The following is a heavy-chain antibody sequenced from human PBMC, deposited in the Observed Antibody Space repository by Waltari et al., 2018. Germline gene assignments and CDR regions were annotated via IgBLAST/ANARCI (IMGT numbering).Heavy chain of an antibody. D-gene: IGHD3-3*01. J-gene: IGHJ5*02. V-gene: IGHV4-59*01. CDR2: IYYSGST. CDR1: DGSISSYY. CDR3: AGVQGVVGDNGFDT. Sequence: VQLQESGPALVKPSVSLSLACTVSDGSISSYYWSWIRQPPGKGLEWIGYIYYSGSTNYNPSLKSRVTISVDRYKNQFGLKLSAVTAADTAEYYGAGVQGVVGDNGFDTWGQGTMVTVSS.